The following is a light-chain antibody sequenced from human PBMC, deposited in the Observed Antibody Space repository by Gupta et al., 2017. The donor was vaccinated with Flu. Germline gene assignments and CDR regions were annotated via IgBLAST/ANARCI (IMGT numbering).Light chain of an antibody. CDR3: QQENNRPLT. J-gene: IGKJ4*01. V-gene: IGKV3-15*01. CDR1: QSVSTN. CDR2: GAF. Sequence: EIVMTQSPATLSVSPGERATLSCRASQSVSTNLAWYQQTPGQAPRLLIFGAFTRATGIPARFSGSGSGTEFTLTISSLQSEDFAIYYCQQENNRPLTFGGGTRVEIK.